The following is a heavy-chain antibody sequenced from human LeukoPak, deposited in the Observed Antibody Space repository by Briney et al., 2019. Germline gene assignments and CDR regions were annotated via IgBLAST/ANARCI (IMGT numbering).Heavy chain of an antibody. V-gene: IGHV3-11*01. J-gene: IGHJ4*02. D-gene: IGHD3-9*01. CDR3: ASSGLRYFDWLSDY. Sequence: GGSLRLSCAASGLTFSDYYMSWIRQAPGKGLEWVSYISSSGSTIYYADSVKGRFTISRDNAKNSLYLQMNSLRAEDTAVYYCASSGLRYFDWLSDYWGQGTLVTVSS. CDR1: GLTFSDYY. CDR2: ISSSGSTI.